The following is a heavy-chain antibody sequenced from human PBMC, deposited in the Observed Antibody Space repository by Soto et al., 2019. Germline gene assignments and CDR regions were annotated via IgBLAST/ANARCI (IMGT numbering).Heavy chain of an antibody. CDR3: AREVVGATAYYFDY. V-gene: IGHV3-53*01. J-gene: IGHJ4*02. Sequence: PGGSLRLSCAASGFTVSSNYMSWVRQAPGKGLEWVPVIYSGGSTYYADSVKGRFTISRDNSKNTLYLQMNSLRAEDTAVYYCAREVVGATAYYFDYWGQGTLVTVSS. D-gene: IGHD1-26*01. CDR2: IYSGGST. CDR1: GFTVSSNY.